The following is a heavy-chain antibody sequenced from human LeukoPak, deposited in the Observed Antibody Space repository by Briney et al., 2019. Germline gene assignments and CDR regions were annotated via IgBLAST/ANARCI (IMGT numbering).Heavy chain of an antibody. J-gene: IGHJ4*02. Sequence: GESLKISCKGYGYSFTSYWIGWVRQMPGKGLEWMGIIYPGDSDTRYSPSFQGQVTISADKSISTAYLQWSSLKASDTAMYYCARPHYDFWSGYSPYYFDYWGQGTLVTVSS. CDR3: ARPHYDFWSGYSPYYFDY. V-gene: IGHV5-51*01. CDR2: IYPGDSDT. CDR1: GYSFTSYW. D-gene: IGHD3-3*01.